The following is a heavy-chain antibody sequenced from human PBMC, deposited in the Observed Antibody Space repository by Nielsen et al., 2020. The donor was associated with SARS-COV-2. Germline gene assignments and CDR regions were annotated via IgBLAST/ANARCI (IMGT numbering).Heavy chain of an antibody. CDR2: FDPEDGET. CDR1: GYTLTELS. D-gene: IGHD3-3*01. Sequence: ASVKVSCKVSGYTLTELSMHWVRQAPGKGLEWMGGFDPEDGETIYAQKFQGRVTMTEDTSTDTAYMELSSLRAEDTAVYYCAIIWSGYTDAFDIWGQGTMVTVSS. CDR3: AIIWSGYTDAFDI. V-gene: IGHV1-24*01. J-gene: IGHJ3*02.